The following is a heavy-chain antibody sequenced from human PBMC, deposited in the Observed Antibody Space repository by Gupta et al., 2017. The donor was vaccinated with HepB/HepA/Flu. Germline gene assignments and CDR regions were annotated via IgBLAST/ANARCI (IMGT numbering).Heavy chain of an antibody. J-gene: IGHJ4*02. CDR3: ARGYFDSSSRRYDY. Sequence: QVQLQQWGAGLLKPSETLSLTCAVYGGSFSGYYWSWIRQPPGKGLEWIGEINHSGSTNYNPSLKSRVTISVDTSKNQFSLKLSSVTAADTAVYYCARGYFDSSSRRYDYWGQGTLVTVSS. CDR2: INHSGST. CDR1: GGSFSGYY. V-gene: IGHV4-34*01. D-gene: IGHD6-6*01.